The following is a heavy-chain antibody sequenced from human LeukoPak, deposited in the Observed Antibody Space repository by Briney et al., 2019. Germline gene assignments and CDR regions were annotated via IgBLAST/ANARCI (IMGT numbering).Heavy chain of an antibody. D-gene: IGHD3-10*01. J-gene: IGHJ4*02. V-gene: IGHV1-69*13. CDR1: GGTFSSYA. CDR2: IIPIFGTA. CDR3: ARAYGSGSYFDY. Sequence: SVKVSCKASGGTFSSYAISWVRQAPGQGLEWMGGIIPIFGTANYAQKFQGRVTITADESTSTAYMELSSLRSEDTAVYYCARAYGSGSYFDYWGQGTLVTVSS.